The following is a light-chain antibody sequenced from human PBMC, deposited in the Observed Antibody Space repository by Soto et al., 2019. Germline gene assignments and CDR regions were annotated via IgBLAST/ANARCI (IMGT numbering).Light chain of an antibody. J-gene: IGKJ3*01. CDR1: QSFSSSY. CDR3: QHYGSALFT. V-gene: IGKV3-20*01. Sequence: EIVLTQSPGTLSLSPGERATLSCRASQSFSSSYLAWYQQKPGQAPRLLIYGASSMATGIPDRFSGSRSGTDFTLTISSLEPEDFALYYCQHYGSALFTFGPGTKVDV. CDR2: GAS.